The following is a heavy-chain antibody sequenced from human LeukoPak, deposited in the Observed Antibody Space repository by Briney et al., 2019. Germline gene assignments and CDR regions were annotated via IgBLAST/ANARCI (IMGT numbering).Heavy chain of an antibody. D-gene: IGHD1-7*01. CDR1: GFTFNTYE. J-gene: IGHJ5*02. Sequence: GGSLRLSCAASGFTFNTYEMNWVRQAPGKGLEWVSYITSGGRTIYYADYVKGRFTISRDNAKNSLYLQMNSLRAEDTAVYYCARGCWNYVFNSWGQGTLVTVSS. CDR3: ARGCWNYVFNS. CDR2: ITSGGRTI. V-gene: IGHV3-48*03.